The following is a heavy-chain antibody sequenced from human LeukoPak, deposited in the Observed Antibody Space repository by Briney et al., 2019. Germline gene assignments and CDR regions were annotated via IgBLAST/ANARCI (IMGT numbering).Heavy chain of an antibody. CDR1: GFTFSSYE. J-gene: IGHJ4*02. Sequence: PGGSLRLSCAASGFTFSSYEMNWVRQAPGKGLEWVSYISSSGSTIYYADSVKGRFTISRDNAKNSLYLQMNSLRAEDTAVYYCARVGYQLLSTGNDYWGQGTLVTVSS. V-gene: IGHV3-48*03. CDR2: ISSSGSTI. D-gene: IGHD2-2*01. CDR3: ARVGYQLLSTGNDY.